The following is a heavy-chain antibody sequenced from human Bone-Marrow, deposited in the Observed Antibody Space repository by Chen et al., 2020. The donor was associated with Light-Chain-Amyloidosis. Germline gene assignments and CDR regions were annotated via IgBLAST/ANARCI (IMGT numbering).Heavy chain of an antibody. V-gene: IGHV3-53*01. Sequence: EVQLVESGGGLIQPGVSLRLSCVASGLSVTNTYLAWVRQAPGKGLEWVSVIYDDGKTHYADSVKGRFTISRDSSKNTLYLQLNNMRVEDTAMYHCARDRGGPNFWFDPWGPGTLVTVSS. CDR3: ARDRGGPNFWFDP. D-gene: IGHD3-16*01. CDR2: IYDDGKT. CDR1: GLSVTNTY. J-gene: IGHJ5*02.